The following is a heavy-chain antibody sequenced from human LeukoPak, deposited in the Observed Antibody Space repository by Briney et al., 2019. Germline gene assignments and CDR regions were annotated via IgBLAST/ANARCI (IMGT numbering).Heavy chain of an antibody. J-gene: IGHJ6*02. D-gene: IGHD3-10*01. CDR3: ARDRLTMVRGVGYYYGMDV. V-gene: IGHV4-59*01. CDR1: GGSISSYY. Sequence: KPSETLSLTCTVSGGSISSYYWSWIRQPPGKGLEWIGYIYYSGSTNYNPSLKSRVTISVDTSKNQFSLKLSSVTAADTAVYYCARDRLTMVRGVGYYYGMDVWGQGTTVTVSS. CDR2: IYYSGST.